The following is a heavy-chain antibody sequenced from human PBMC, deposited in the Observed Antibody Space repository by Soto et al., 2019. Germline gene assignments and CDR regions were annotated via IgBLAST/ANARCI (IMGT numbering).Heavy chain of an antibody. CDR1: GGSISSYY. Sequence: PSETLSLTCTVSGGSISSYYWSWIRQPPGKGLEWIGYIYYSGSTNYNPSLKSRVTISVDTSKNQFSLKLSSVTAADTAVYYCARILYRSPRPRYYYYGMDVWGQGTTVTVAS. D-gene: IGHD6-13*01. CDR2: IYYSGST. V-gene: IGHV4-59*01. J-gene: IGHJ6*01. CDR3: ARILYRSPRPRYYYYGMDV.